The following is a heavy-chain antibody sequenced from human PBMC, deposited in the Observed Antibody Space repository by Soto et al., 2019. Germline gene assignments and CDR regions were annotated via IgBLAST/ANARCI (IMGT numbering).Heavy chain of an antibody. V-gene: IGHV3-21*01. CDR3: ARVSTVAGYYYYYGMDV. D-gene: IGHD4-17*01. CDR1: GFTFSRYS. CDR2: ISSSSSYI. Sequence: EVQLVESGGGLVKPGGSLRLSCAASGFTFSRYSMNWVRQAPGKGLEWVSSISSSSSYIYYADSVKGRFTISRDNAKNSLYLQMNSLRAEDTAVYYCARVSTVAGYYYYYGMDVWGQGTTVTVSS. J-gene: IGHJ6*02.